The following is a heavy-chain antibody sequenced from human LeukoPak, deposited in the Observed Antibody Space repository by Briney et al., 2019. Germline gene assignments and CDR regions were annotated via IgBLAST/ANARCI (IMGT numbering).Heavy chain of an antibody. Sequence: ASVKVSRKASGYTFTSYGISWVRQAPGQGLEWMGWISAYNGNTNCAQKLQGRVTMTTDTSTSTAYMELRSLRSDDTAVYYCAREHYGSGSYYNDYWGQGTLVTVSS. D-gene: IGHD3-10*01. CDR2: ISAYNGNT. J-gene: IGHJ4*02. CDR3: AREHYGSGSYYNDY. CDR1: GYTFTSYG. V-gene: IGHV1-18*01.